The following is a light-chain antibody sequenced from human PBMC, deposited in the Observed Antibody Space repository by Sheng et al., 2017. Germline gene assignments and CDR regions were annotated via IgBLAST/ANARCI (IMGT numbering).Light chain of an antibody. CDR3: CSYASTSTLV. Sequence: QSALTQPASVSGSPGQSITISCTGTSSDVGVYKYVSWYQQHPGKAPELIIYDVSDRPSGISNRFSGSKSDNTASLTISGLQAEDEADYYCCSYASTSTLVFGGGTKLTVL. CDR2: DVS. V-gene: IGLV2-14*01. J-gene: IGLJ2*01. CDR1: SSDVGVYKY.